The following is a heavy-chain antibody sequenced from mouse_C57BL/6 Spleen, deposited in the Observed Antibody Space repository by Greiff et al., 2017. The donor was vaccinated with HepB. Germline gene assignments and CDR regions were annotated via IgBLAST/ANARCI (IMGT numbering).Heavy chain of an antibody. J-gene: IGHJ1*03. V-gene: IGHV2-5*01. Sequence: QRVESGPGLVQPSQSLSITCTVSGFSLTSYGVHWVRQSPGKGLEWLGVIWRGGSTDYNAAFMSRLSITKDNSKSQVFFKMNSLQADDTAIYYCAKNSHYYGSSDWYFDVWGTGTTVTVSS. CDR3: AKNSHYYGSSDWYFDV. CDR2: IWRGGST. D-gene: IGHD1-1*01. CDR1: GFSLTSYG.